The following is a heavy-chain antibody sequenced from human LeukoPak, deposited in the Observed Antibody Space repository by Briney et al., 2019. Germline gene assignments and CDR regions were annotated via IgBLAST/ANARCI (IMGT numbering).Heavy chain of an antibody. J-gene: IGHJ3*02. CDR2: IYYSGST. D-gene: IGHD1-26*01. CDR1: GGSISSYY. V-gene: IGHV4-59*01. Sequence: PSEALSLTCTVSGGSISSYYWSWIRQPPGKGLEWIGYIYYSGSTSYNPSLKSRVTISVDTSKNQFSLKLSSVTAADTAVYYCARGGSYYVVEAFDIWGQGTMVTVSS. CDR3: ARGGSYYVVEAFDI.